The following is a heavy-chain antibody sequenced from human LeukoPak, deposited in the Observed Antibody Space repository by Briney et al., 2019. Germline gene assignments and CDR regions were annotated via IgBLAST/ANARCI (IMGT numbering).Heavy chain of an antibody. J-gene: IGHJ4*02. Sequence: QSGGSLRLSCAASEFTFSSYWMSWVRQAPGKGLEWVANIKQDGSEKYYVDSVKGRFTISRDNAKNSLYLQMNSLRAEDTAVYYCARDTGVFDYWGQGTLVTVSS. CDR3: ARDTGVFDY. D-gene: IGHD4-23*01. CDR2: IKQDGSEK. CDR1: EFTFSSYW. V-gene: IGHV3-7*01.